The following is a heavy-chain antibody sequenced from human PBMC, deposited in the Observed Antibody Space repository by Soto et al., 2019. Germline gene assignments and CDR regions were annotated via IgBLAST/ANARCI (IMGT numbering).Heavy chain of an antibody. Sequence: QLQLQESGPGLVKPSETLSLTCTVSGGSISSSSYYWGWIRQPPGKGLEWIGSIYYSGSTYYNPSLKIRVTISVDTSKNQFSLKLSSVTAADTAVYYCGIVVVPAAIYFDIWGQGTMVTVSS. CDR3: GIVVVPAAIYFDI. CDR1: GGSISSSSYY. V-gene: IGHV4-39*01. J-gene: IGHJ3*02. D-gene: IGHD2-2*01. CDR2: IYYSGST.